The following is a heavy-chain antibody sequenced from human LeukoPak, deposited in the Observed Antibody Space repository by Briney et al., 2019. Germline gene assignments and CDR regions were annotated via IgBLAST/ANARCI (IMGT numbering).Heavy chain of an antibody. CDR3: AKDEYSGYDLGY. V-gene: IGHV3-30*18. J-gene: IGHJ4*02. Sequence: VAVISYDGSNKYYADSVKGRFTISRDNSKNTLYLQMNSLRAEDTAVYYCAKDEYSGYDLGYWGQGTLVTVSS. D-gene: IGHD5-12*01. CDR2: ISYDGSNK.